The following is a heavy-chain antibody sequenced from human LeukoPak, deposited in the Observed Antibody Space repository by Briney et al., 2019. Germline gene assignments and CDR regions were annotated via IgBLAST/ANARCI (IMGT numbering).Heavy chain of an antibody. CDR1: GYTFTGYA. J-gene: IGHJ4*02. CDR3: ARDAATINFDS. D-gene: IGHD6-25*01. Sequence: ASVKVSCKASGYTFTGYAINWLRQAPGQGLEWMGWISTNTGNPTYAQGFTGRFVFSLDTSVSTTYLQISSLKAEDTAVYYCARDAATINFDSWGQGTLVTVFS. CDR2: ISTNTGNP. V-gene: IGHV7-4-1*02.